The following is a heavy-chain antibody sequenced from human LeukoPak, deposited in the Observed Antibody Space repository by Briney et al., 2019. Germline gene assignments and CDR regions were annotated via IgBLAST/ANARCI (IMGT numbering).Heavy chain of an antibody. Sequence: ASVKVSCKASGYTFTGYFMNWVRQAPGQGLEWMGWINPNSGDTTYAQKFQGRVTMTRDTSISTAYMELGRLRSDDTAVYYCARDLPGCSSTSCYAEGPGGDWFDPWGQGTLVTVSS. J-gene: IGHJ5*02. CDR1: GYTFTGYF. D-gene: IGHD2-2*01. CDR3: ARDLPGCSSTSCYAEGPGGDWFDP. V-gene: IGHV1-2*02. CDR2: INPNSGDT.